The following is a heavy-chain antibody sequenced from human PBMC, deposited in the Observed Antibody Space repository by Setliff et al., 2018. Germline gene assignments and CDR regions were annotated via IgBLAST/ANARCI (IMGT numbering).Heavy chain of an antibody. CDR3: ARHHAQYYSDSSGYFYEDWYFDL. CDR2: IYYSGTT. J-gene: IGHJ2*01. Sequence: SETLSLTCTVSDGSISNYYWSWIRQPPGKGLEWIGYIYYSGTTNSIPSLKSRVTISVDTSKNQFSLKLSSVTAADTAVYCCARHHAQYYSDSSGYFYEDWYFDLWGRGTLVTVSS. D-gene: IGHD3-22*01. V-gene: IGHV4-59*08. CDR1: DGSISNYY.